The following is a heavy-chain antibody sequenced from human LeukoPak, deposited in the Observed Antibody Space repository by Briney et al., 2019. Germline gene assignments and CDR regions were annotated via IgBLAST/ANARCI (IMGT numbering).Heavy chain of an antibody. D-gene: IGHD5-18*01. Sequence: GGSLRLSCAASGFTFSSYGMHWVRQAPGKGLEWVALILFDGSNQYYADSVKGRFTISRDNSKNTLYLQMNSLRAEDTAVYYCAKGGSYSYGYADYWGQGTLVTVSS. CDR1: GFTFSSYG. CDR2: ILFDGSNQ. V-gene: IGHV3-30*02. J-gene: IGHJ4*02. CDR3: AKGGSYSYGYADY.